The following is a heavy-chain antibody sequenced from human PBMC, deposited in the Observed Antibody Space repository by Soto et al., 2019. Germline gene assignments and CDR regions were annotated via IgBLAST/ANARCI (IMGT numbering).Heavy chain of an antibody. V-gene: IGHV3-23*01. D-gene: IGHD3-22*01. CDR1: EFTFSNYA. CDR2: ISGSGGNT. J-gene: IGHJ3*02. Sequence: GGSLRLSCAASEFTFSNYAMNWVRQAPGKGLEWVSSISGSGGNTYYADSVKGRFTISRDNSKSTLFLQMNRLRAEDTALYYCAKGLGPYYDRDASDIWGQGTMVTVSS. CDR3: AKGLGPYYDRDASDI.